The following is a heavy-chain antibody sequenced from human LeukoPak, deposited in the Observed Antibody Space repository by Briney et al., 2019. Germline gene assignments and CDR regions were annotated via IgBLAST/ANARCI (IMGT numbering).Heavy chain of an antibody. V-gene: IGHV1-2*02. D-gene: IGHD6-6*01. CDR3: ARLSSNIAVRRGMDV. CDR1: GYTFTDSY. Sequence: ASVKVSCKASGYTFTDSYIHWVRLAPGQGLEWMGWINPNTGGTNYAQQFHGRVTMTRDTSINTVYMELSSLRSDDTAVYYCARLSSNIAVRRGMDVWGTGTTVTVSA. CDR2: INPNTGGT. J-gene: IGHJ6*04.